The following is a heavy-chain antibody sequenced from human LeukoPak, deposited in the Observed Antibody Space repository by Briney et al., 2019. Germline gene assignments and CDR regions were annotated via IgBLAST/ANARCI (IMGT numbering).Heavy chain of an antibody. Sequence: ASVKVSCKASGYTFTGYYMHWVRQAPGQGLEWMGWINPNSGGTNYAQKFQGRVTMTRDTSISTAYMELSRLRSDDTAVYYCAREVVPAATQKGHWGQGTLVTVSS. D-gene: IGHD2-2*01. CDR3: AREVVPAATQKGH. J-gene: IGHJ4*02. V-gene: IGHV1-2*02. CDR1: GYTFTGYY. CDR2: INPNSGGT.